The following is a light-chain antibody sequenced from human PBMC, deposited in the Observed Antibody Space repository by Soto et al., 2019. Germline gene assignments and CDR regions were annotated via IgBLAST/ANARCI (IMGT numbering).Light chain of an antibody. CDR2: AAS. CDR3: QKYNNAPPGYT. V-gene: IGKV1-27*01. Sequence: DIQMTQSPSSLSASVGDRVTITCRASQCISTYLAWYQQKPGKVPNLLIYAASALQSGVPSRFSGSGSGTDFTLNSSSLQPEDVATYYCQKYNNAPPGYTFGQGTKLEIK. J-gene: IGKJ2*01. CDR1: QCISTY.